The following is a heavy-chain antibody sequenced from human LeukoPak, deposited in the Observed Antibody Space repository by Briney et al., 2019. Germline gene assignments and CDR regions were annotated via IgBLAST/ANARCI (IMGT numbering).Heavy chain of an antibody. D-gene: IGHD2-15*01. J-gene: IGHJ4*02. Sequence: SETRALTCTVPGGSISSYYWSWIRQPAGKGLEWIGRIYSTGTTDYNPSLKSRVTMSLDTSKNQVSLRLSSVTAADTAVYYCARAHTSSCSGGSCPFFLDYWGQATLVTVSS. CDR3: ARAHTSSCSGGSCPFFLDY. CDR2: IYSTGTT. V-gene: IGHV4-4*07. CDR1: GGSISSYY.